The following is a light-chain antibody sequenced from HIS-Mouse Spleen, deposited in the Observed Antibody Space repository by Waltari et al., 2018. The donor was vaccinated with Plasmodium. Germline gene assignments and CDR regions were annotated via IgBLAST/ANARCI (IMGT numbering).Light chain of an antibody. CDR1: ALPKKY. CDR3: YSTDSSGNHRV. V-gene: IGLV3-10*01. CDR2: EAS. J-gene: IGLJ3*02. Sequence: SYELTQPPSVSVSPGQTARITCSGDALPKKYASWYQQKSGQAPVLVIYEASKRPSGIPERVSGSSSGTMATLTISGAQVEDEADYYCYSTDSSGNHRVFGGGTKLTVL.